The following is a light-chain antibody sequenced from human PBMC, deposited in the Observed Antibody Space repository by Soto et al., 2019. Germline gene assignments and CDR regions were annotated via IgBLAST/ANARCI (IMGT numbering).Light chain of an antibody. Sequence: QSVLTQSPSASGTPGQRVTISCSGSSSNIGSNYVYWYQHLPGTAPKLLIYSNNQRPSGVPDRFSGSKSGTSASLAISGLRSEDEADYYCAAWDDSLSGYVFGTGTQLTVL. CDR3: AAWDDSLSGYV. CDR1: SSNIGSNY. CDR2: SNN. V-gene: IGLV1-47*02. J-gene: IGLJ1*01.